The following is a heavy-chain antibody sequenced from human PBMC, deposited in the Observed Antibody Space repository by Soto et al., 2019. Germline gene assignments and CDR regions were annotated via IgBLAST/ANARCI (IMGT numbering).Heavy chain of an antibody. CDR1: GYTFTSYD. Sequence: GASVKVSCKAPGYTFTSYDINWVRQATGQGLEWMGWMNPNSGNTGYAQKFQGRVTMTRNTSISTAYMELSSLRSEDTAVYYCASPSGGHYGMDVWGQGTTVTVSS. CDR3: ASPSGGHYGMDV. V-gene: IGHV1-8*01. CDR2: MNPNSGNT. D-gene: IGHD2-15*01. J-gene: IGHJ6*02.